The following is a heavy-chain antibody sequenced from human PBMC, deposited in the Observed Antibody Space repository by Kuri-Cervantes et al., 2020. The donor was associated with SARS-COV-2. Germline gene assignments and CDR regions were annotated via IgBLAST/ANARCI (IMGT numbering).Heavy chain of an antibody. D-gene: IGHD4-23*01. V-gene: IGHV3-43D*03. CDR1: GFTFDDYA. Sequence: GGSLRLSCAASGFTFDDYAMHWVRQAPGKGLEWVSLISWDGGSTYYADSVKGRFTISRDNGKNSLYLQMNSLRAEDTALYYCAKDSEGGGNSDLVGYFDYWGQGTLVTVSS. CDR2: ISWDGGST. CDR3: AKDSEGGGNSDLVGYFDY. J-gene: IGHJ4*02.